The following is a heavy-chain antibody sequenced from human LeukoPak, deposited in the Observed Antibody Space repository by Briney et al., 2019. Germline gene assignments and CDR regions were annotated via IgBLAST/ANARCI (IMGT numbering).Heavy chain of an antibody. CDR3: ARARNGDFFLDV. CDR2: IYASAWTT. CDR1: GYSFTSYW. D-gene: IGHD4-17*01. V-gene: IGHV5-51*01. Sequence: ESTKISCKGSGYSFTSYWIGWLRQMPAKGVEWMVMIYASAWTTKYSPSFQGQVTISADKSINTAYLQWSSLEASDTAIYYCARARNGDFFLDVWGQGTTVTV. J-gene: IGHJ6*02.